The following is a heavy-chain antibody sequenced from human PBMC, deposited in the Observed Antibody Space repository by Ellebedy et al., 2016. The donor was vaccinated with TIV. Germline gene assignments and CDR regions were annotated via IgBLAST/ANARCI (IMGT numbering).Heavy chain of an antibody. D-gene: IGHD3-10*01. Sequence: GESLKISCAASGFTFSGYAMSWVRQAPGKGLGWVSGINSGGTRTCYADSVKGRFTISRDNSKDTLFLQMNSLRAEDTAVYYCASSRYHYYLGNTIFAYWGQGALVTVSS. CDR3: ASSRYHYYLGNTIFAY. CDR1: GFTFSGYA. CDR2: INSGGTRT. J-gene: IGHJ4*02. V-gene: IGHV3-23*01.